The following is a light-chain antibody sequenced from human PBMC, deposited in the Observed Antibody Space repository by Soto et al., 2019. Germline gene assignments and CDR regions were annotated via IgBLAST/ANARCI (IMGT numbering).Light chain of an antibody. CDR3: QQYGSSPIT. CDR1: QSVSSNY. J-gene: IGKJ3*01. CDR2: GAS. Sequence: EIVLTQSPGTLSLSPGERATLSCRASQSVSSNYLAWSQQTPGQAPRLLIYGASSLATGIPVRFSGSGSGTDFTLTISILEPEDFAVYYCQQYGSSPITFGPGTKVDI. V-gene: IGKV3-20*01.